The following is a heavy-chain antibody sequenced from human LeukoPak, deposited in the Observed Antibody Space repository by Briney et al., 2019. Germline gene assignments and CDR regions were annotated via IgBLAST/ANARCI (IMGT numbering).Heavy chain of an antibody. CDR3: ATSPPEGATTLPTSNFDY. CDR1: GYTLTELS. V-gene: IGHV1-24*01. CDR2: FDPEDGET. D-gene: IGHD1-26*01. Sequence: ASVKVSCKVPGYTLTELSMHWVRQAPGKGLEWMGGFDPEDGETIYAQKFQGRVTMTEDTSTDTAYMELSSLRSEDTAVYYCATSPPEGATTLPTSNFDYWGQGTLVTVSS. J-gene: IGHJ4*02.